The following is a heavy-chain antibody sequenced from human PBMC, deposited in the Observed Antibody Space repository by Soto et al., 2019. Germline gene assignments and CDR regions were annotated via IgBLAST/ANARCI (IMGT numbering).Heavy chain of an antibody. J-gene: IGHJ5*02. D-gene: IGHD6-13*01. CDR2: ISGSGSSI. Sequence: EVQLLESGGGLVQPGGSLRLSCAASGFTFSNYAMTWVRQAPGKGLEWVSGISGSGSSIYYADSVKGRFTIARDNSKNTLYLQINSQRAEHTAVYYCAKGGDSSSWKNWFDPWGQGTLVTVSS. CDR1: GFTFSNYA. CDR3: AKGGDSSSWKNWFDP. V-gene: IGHV3-23*01.